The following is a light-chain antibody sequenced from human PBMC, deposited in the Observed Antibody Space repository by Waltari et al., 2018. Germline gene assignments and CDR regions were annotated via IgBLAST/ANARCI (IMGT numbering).Light chain of an antibody. V-gene: IGLV1-40*01. J-gene: IGLJ3*02. CDR2: GNT. CDR1: SSNFGAGYD. Sequence: QSVLTQPLSMSGAPGQKVTIPCTGGSSNFGAGYDVHWYQQFPGTAPKLLIFGNTNRPAGVPGRFSGSRSGTSASLAIAGLQSEDEAVYYCQSFDSSLSASVFGGGTKLTVL. CDR3: QSFDSSLSASV.